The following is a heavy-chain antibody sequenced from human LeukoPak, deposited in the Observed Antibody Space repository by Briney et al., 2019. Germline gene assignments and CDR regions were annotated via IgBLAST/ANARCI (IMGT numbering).Heavy chain of an antibody. CDR1: GFTFSSYW. V-gene: IGHV3-49*04. Sequence: PGGSLRLSCAASGFTFSSYWMTWVRQAPGKGLEWVGFIRSRAYGGTTEYAASVKGRFTISRDDSKSIAYLQMNSLKTEDTAVYYCTHSSLTVTTLRFDYWGQGTLVTVSS. D-gene: IGHD4-17*01. CDR2: IRSRAYGGTT. CDR3: THSSLTVTTLRFDY. J-gene: IGHJ4*02.